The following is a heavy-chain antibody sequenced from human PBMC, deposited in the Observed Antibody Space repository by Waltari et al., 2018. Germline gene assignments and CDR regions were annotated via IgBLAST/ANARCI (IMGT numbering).Heavy chain of an antibody. CDR2: IRGRGYSP. J-gene: IGHJ3*01. CDR3: TRDISETYLAAAFDV. D-gene: IGHD3-22*01. CDR1: GFTFAEYA. V-gene: IGHV3-23*04. Sequence: EVQLVESGGGLVQPGGSLRLSCAASGFTFAEYAMNWVRQAPGKGLEWVSAIRGRGYSPYYADSVKGRFTISRDNSRNTVYRQMDSLRADDTAMYYCTRDISETYLAAAFDVWGQGTVVSVSS.